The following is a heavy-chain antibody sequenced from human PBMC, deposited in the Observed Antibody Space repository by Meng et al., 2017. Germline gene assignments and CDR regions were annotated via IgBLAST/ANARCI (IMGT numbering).Heavy chain of an antibody. V-gene: IGHV3-11*01. CDR3: ARDRGQYCSGGSCYSGKKFDY. CDR1: GFTFSDYY. CDR2: ISSSGSTI. D-gene: IGHD2-15*01. J-gene: IGHJ4*02. Sequence: GESLKISCAASGFTFSDYYMSWIRQAPGKGLEWVSYISSSGSTIYYADSMKGRFTISRDNAKNSLYLQMNSLRAEDTAVYYCARDRGQYCSGGSCYSGKKFDYWGQGTLVTVSS.